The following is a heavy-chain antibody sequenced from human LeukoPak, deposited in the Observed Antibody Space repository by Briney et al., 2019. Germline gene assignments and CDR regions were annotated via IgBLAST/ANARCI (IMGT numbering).Heavy chain of an antibody. Sequence: PSETLSLTCTVSGGSISSYYWSWIRQPPGKGLEWIGYIYYSGSTNYNPSLKSRVTISVDTSKNQFSLKLSSVTAADTAVYYCARGGGCSSTSCYLSYFDYWGQGTLVTVSS. J-gene: IGHJ4*02. CDR3: ARGGGCSSTSCYLSYFDY. V-gene: IGHV4-59*01. CDR1: GGSISSYY. D-gene: IGHD2-2*01. CDR2: IYYSGST.